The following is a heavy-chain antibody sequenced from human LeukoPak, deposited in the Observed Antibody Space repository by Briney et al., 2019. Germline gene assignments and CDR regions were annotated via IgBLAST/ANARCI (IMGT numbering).Heavy chain of an antibody. J-gene: IGHJ4*02. CDR3: ARGPRDSSGSSFDY. V-gene: IGHV1-8*03. CDR2: MNPNSGNT. D-gene: IGHD3-22*01. CDR1: GYTFTSYD. Sequence: GASVKVSCKASGYTFTSYDIHWVRQATGQGLEWMGCMNPNSGNTGYAQKFQGRVTITRNTSISTAYMELSSLRSEDTAVYYCARGPRDSSGSSFDYWGQGTLSPSPQ.